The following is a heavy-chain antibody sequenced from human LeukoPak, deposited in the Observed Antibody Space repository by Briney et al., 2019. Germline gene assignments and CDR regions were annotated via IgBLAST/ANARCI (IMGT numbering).Heavy chain of an antibody. J-gene: IGHJ4*02. CDR1: GGSISSYY. CDR2: IYYSGST. CDR3: ARIAAAGISS. D-gene: IGHD6-13*01. V-gene: IGHV4-59*08. Sequence: KSSETLSLTCTVSGGSISSYYWSWIRQPPGKGLEWIGYIYYSGSTNYNPSLKSRVTISVDTSKNQFSLKLSSVTAADTAVYYCARIAAAGISSWGQGTLVTVSS.